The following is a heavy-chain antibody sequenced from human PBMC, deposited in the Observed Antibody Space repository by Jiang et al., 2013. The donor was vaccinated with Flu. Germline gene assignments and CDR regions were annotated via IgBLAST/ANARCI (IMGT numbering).Heavy chain of an antibody. CDR2: ISTFNGYT. D-gene: IGHD2-2*01. CDR1: GYKFTTYD. Sequence: SGAEVKKPGTSVKVSCKTSGYKFTTYDINWVRQAPGQGLEWVGWISTFNGYTIYAEKFQGRVTVTTDTSTSTSYMELRGLRSDDTAVYFCARHRTALRWSDPWGQGTLVTVSS. V-gene: IGHV1-18*04. CDR3: ARHRTALRWSDP. J-gene: IGHJ5*02.